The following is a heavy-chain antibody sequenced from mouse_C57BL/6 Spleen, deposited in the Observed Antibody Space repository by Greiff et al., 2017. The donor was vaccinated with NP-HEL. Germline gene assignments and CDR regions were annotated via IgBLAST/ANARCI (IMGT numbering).Heavy chain of an antibody. D-gene: IGHD4-1*01. CDR2: IYPGSGGT. V-gene: IGHV1-54*01. CDR1: GYAFTNYL. J-gene: IGHJ3*01. CDR3: AREELGRDRFAY. Sequence: QVQLQQSGAELVRPGTSVKLSCKASGYAFTNYLIEWVKQRPGQGLEWIGVIYPGSGGTNYNEKFKGKATLTADKSSSTAYMQLSSLTSEDSAVYFCAREELGRDRFAYWGQGTLVTVSA.